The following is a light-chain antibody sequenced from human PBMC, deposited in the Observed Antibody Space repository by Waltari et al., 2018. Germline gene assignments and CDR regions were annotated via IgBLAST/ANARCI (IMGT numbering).Light chain of an antibody. J-gene: IGLJ2*01. Sequence: QSALTQPPSASGSPGQSVTISCTGTASDVGGYNYVSWYQHHPGKAPKLLIFEVNKRPSGFPDRFSGSRSGNTASLTVSGLQAKDEADYYCSSYAGSKTIFGGGTKLTVL. CDR3: SSYAGSKTI. CDR2: EVN. CDR1: ASDVGGYNY. V-gene: IGLV2-8*01.